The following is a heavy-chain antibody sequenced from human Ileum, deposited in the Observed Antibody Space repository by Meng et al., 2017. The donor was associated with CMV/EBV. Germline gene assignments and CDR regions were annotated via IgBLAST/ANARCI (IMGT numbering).Heavy chain of an antibody. J-gene: IGHJ4*02. CDR1: GFTVSSNY. CDR2: IYDDGST. CDR3: ATELGIERDS. Sequence: EVALVGSGGGFVQPGGSLRPSCAASGFTVSSNYMTWVRQAPGRGLEWISVIYDDGSTYSADSVKDRFTISRDISKNTLYLQMKNLRAEDTAIYYCATELGIERDSWGQGTLVTVSS. V-gene: IGHV3-66*01. D-gene: IGHD7-27*01.